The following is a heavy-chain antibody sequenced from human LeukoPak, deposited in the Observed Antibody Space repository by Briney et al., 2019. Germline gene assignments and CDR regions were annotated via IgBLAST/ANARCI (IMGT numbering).Heavy chain of an antibody. V-gene: IGHV3-23*01. CDR1: GFTLSSYA. CDR3: AKDVMATITRGGFYFDS. CDR2: ISATDGST. J-gene: IGHJ4*02. Sequence: GGSLRLSCTVSGFTLSSYAMSWVRQVPGKGLEWVSSISATDGSTYYADSVKGRFTIFRDSSYNTLYLQMNSLRAEDTAIFYCAKDVMATITRGGFYFDSWGQGTLVTVSS. D-gene: IGHD5-12*01.